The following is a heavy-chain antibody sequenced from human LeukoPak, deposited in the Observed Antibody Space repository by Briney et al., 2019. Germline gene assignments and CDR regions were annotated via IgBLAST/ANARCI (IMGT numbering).Heavy chain of an antibody. CDR1: VFTFSNYP. CDR3: AKVAYGAYTDFDY. CDR2: FSGSGGTS. J-gene: IGHJ4*02. D-gene: IGHD4/OR15-4a*01. V-gene: IGHV3-23*01. Sequence: GGSLRLSCSASVFTFSNYPMSWVPQAPGKGLGWVSAFSGSGGTSYYAASVKGRFTFSRDNSKNTLYLKMDSLRAEDTAVYYCAKVAYGAYTDFDYWGQGTLVTVSS.